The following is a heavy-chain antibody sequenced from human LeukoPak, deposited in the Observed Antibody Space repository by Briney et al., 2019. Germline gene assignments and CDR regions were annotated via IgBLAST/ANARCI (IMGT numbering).Heavy chain of an antibody. J-gene: IGHJ6*02. CDR1: GGSFSGYY. CDR3: AREVVPAATARYGMDV. CDR2: INHSGST. V-gene: IGHV4-34*01. Sequence: SETLSLTCAVYGGSFSGYYWSWIRQPPGKGLEWIGEINHSGSTNYNPSPKSRVTISVDTSKNQFSLKLSSVTAADTAVYYCAREVVPAATARYGMDVWGQGTTVTVSS. D-gene: IGHD2-2*01.